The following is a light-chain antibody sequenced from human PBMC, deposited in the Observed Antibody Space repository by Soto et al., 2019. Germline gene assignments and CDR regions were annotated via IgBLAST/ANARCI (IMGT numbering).Light chain of an antibody. Sequence: GVTQSPCTLSLSPDETATLACRAIQRVSNSSFAWYQQKPCQAPRHLIYGASSRATGIPDRFSGSGSWTDFTLTISRLEPEDFAVYYCQQYGSSPPLYTFGQGTKLEIK. CDR3: QQYGSSPPLYT. J-gene: IGKJ2*01. CDR1: QRVSNSS. CDR2: GAS. V-gene: IGKV3-20*01.